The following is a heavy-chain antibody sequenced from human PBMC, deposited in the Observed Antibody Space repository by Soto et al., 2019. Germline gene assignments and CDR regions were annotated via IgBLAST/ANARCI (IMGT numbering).Heavy chain of an antibody. V-gene: IGHV4-59*08. Sequence: QVQLQESGPGLVKPSETLSLTCTVSGGSISSYYWSWIRQPPGKGLEWIGYIYYSGSTKYNPSLKSRVTISVDTSKNQFSLKLSSVTAADTAVYYCARRYGSGFDYWGQGTLATVSS. CDR2: IYYSGST. D-gene: IGHD3-10*01. CDR3: ARRYGSGFDY. CDR1: GGSISSYY. J-gene: IGHJ4*02.